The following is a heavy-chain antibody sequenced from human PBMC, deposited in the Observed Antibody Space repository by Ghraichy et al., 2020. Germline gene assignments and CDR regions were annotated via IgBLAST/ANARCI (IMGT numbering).Heavy chain of an antibody. CDR1: GFAFSDYH. J-gene: IGHJ1*01. CDR3: ARGTLFGVRTLFNH. CDR2: ISSRSSTI. D-gene: IGHD3-3*01. Sequence: GGSLRLSCAASGFAFSDYHMSWIRQAPGKGLEWISYISSRSSTIKYVESAKGRFTISRDNVKNSLYLEVNNLRLEDTAVYYCARGTLFGVRTLFNHWGQGTLVTVSS. V-gene: IGHV3-11*01.